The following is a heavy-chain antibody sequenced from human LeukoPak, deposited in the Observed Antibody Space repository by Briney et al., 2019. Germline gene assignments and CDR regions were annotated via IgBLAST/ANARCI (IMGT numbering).Heavy chain of an antibody. D-gene: IGHD6-19*01. Sequence: PGGSLRLSCAASGFTFSSYSMSWVRQAPGKGLEWVSSITTSSTYTSYADSVKGRFTISRDNAKNSLYLQVNSLRVEDTAVYYCARGKYSSGWFDYWGQGTLVTVSS. CDR1: GFTFSSYS. CDR2: ITTSSTYT. CDR3: ARGKYSSGWFDY. V-gene: IGHV3-21*01. J-gene: IGHJ4*02.